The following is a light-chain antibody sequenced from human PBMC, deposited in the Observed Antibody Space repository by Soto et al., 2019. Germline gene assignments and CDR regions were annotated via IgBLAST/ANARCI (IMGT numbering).Light chain of an antibody. Sequence: QSALTQPPSASGSPGQSVTISCTGTSSDVGAYKYVSWYQQYPGKAPKLMIYEVTKRPSGVPDCFSGSNSGNTASLTVSGLQAGDEADYYCTSYVGNDIWVFGGGTKLTVL. CDR2: EVT. J-gene: IGLJ3*02. CDR3: TSYVGNDIWV. CDR1: SSDVGAYKY. V-gene: IGLV2-8*01.